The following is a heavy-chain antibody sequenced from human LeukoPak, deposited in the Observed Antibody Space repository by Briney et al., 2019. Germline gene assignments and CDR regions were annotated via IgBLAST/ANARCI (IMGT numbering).Heavy chain of an antibody. CDR3: ARNQGGYYYYYMDV. CDR2: IYYSGST. J-gene: IGHJ6*03. Sequence: SETLSLTCTVSGGSISSYYWSWIRQPPGKGLEWIGYIYYSGSTNYNPSLKSRVTISVDTSKNQFSLKLSSVTAADTAVYYCARNQGGYYYYYMDVWGKGTTVTISS. D-gene: IGHD3-16*01. CDR1: GGSISSYY. V-gene: IGHV4-59*01.